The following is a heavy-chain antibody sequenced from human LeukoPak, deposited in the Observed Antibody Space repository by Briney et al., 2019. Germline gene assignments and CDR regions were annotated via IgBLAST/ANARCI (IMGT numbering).Heavy chain of an antibody. Sequence: GGSLRLSCAASGFTFDDYAMHWVRQAPGKGLQWISSINWVGDTSSYADSVKGRFTVSRDNTEGSLYLQMDSLRSEDTALYYCAKDRQYGDYGGGDFFDSWGQGTLVTVSS. CDR2: INWVGDTS. J-gene: IGHJ4*02. CDR3: AKDRQYGDYGGGDFFDS. D-gene: IGHD4-17*01. V-gene: IGHV3-43D*03. CDR1: GFTFDDYA.